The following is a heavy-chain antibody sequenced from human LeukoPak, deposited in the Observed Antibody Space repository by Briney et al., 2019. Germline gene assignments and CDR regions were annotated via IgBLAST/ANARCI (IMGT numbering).Heavy chain of an antibody. Sequence: SVKVSCKASGGTFSSYAISWVRQAPGQGLEWMGRIIPIFGTANYAQKFQGRVTITTDESTSTAYMELSGLRSEDTAVYYCARDYGGNSGWFDPWGQGTLVTVSS. D-gene: IGHD4-23*01. J-gene: IGHJ5*02. CDR1: GGTFSSYA. CDR2: IIPIFGTA. V-gene: IGHV1-69*05. CDR3: ARDYGGNSGWFDP.